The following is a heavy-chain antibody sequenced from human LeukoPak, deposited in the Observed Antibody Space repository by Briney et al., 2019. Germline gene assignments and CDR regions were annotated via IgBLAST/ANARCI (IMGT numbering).Heavy chain of an antibody. J-gene: IGHJ3*02. Sequence: SETLSLTCTVSGGSISSYYWSWIRQPPGKGLEWIGYIYYSGSTNYNPSLKSRVTISVDTSKNQFSLKLSSVTAADTAVYYFARRSPYSSGCTDAFDIWGQGTMVTVSS. CDR1: GGSISSYY. CDR2: IYYSGST. D-gene: IGHD6-19*01. CDR3: ARRSPYSSGCTDAFDI. V-gene: IGHV4-59*08.